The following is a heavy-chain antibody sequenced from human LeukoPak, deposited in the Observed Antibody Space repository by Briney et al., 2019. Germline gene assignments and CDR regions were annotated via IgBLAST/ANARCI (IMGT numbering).Heavy chain of an antibody. D-gene: IGHD4-23*01. CDR1: GFTFSSYW. J-gene: IGHJ4*02. CDR2: IDRGGSRI. CDR3: VRGNDYGGPHY. Sequence: PGGSLRLSCAVSGFTFSSYWMHWVRQAPGKGLVWVSRIDRGGSRINYADSVKGRFTISRDNGKNTLFLQMNSLRVEDAAVYYCVRGNDYGGPHYWGQGTLVTVSS. V-gene: IGHV3-74*01.